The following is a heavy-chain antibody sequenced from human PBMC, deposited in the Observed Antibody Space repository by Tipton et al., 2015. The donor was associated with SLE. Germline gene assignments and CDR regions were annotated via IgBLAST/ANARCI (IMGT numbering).Heavy chain of an antibody. CDR3: ARGDYYDSSDDSSGFHDAFDM. Sequence: SLRLSCAASGFTFNSYWMSWVRQVPGKGLEWVANINPDGTQKHYVDSVKGRFTISRDNAKKSLYLQMNSLRAEDTALYYCARGDYYDSSDDSSGFHDAFDMWGQGTMVTVSS. J-gene: IGHJ3*02. D-gene: IGHD3-22*01. V-gene: IGHV3-7*04. CDR2: INPDGTQK. CDR1: GFTFNSYW.